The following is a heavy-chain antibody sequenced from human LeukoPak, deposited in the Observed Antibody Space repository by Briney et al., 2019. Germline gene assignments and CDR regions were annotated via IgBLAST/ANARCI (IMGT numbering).Heavy chain of an antibody. J-gene: IGHJ4*02. CDR3: AKEGMKTLRYVDWLLGSDY. Sequence: PGGSLRLSCAASGFTFSSYAMSWVRQAPGKGLEWVSAISGSGGSAYYADSVKGRFTISRDNSKNTLYLQMDSLRADDTAVYYCAKEGMKTLRYVDWLLGSDYWGQGTLVTVSS. D-gene: IGHD3-9*01. CDR1: GFTFSSYA. CDR2: ISGSGGSA. V-gene: IGHV3-23*01.